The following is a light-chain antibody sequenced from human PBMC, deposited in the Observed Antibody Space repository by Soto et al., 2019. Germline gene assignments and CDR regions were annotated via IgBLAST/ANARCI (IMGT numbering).Light chain of an antibody. CDR3: QQNYSSLYT. CDR2: GAS. V-gene: IGKV3-20*01. J-gene: IGKJ3*01. CDR1: QSVRSSY. Sequence: EIVLTQSPGTLSLSPGERATLSCRASQSVRSSYLGWYQQKPGQAPRLLIYGASNRATGIPDRFSGSGSGTDLTLTISILEPEDLAVYCNQQNYSSLYTFGPGAKVDIK.